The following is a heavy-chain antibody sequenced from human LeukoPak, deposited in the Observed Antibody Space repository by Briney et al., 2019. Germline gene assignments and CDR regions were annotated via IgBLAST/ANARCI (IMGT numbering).Heavy chain of an antibody. CDR1: GFTFTNYI. J-gene: IGHJ4*02. D-gene: IGHD3-16*01. V-gene: IGHV3-30*02. CDR3: ARDSGGSYVVSEIDY. CDR2: IRSDGISD. Sequence: GGSLRLSCAASGFTFTNYIMHWVRQPPGKGLEWVAFIRSDGISDHYADSVKGRFTISRHNSKNTLYLQMNTLRPDDTAVYYGARDSGGSYVVSEIDYWGQGTPVTVSS.